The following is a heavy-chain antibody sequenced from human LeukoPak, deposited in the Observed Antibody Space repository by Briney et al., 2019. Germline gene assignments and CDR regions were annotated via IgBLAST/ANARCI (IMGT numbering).Heavy chain of an antibody. CDR2: INHSGST. CDR3: ARGGGSGSYGIDY. CDR1: GGSFRGYY. V-gene: IGHV4-34*01. Sequence: MSSETLSLTCAVYGGSFRGYYWSWIRQPPGKGLEWIGEINHSGSTNYNPSLKSRVTISVDTSKNQFSLKPSSVTAADTAVYYCARGGGSGSYGIDYWGQGTLVTVSS. D-gene: IGHD3-10*01. J-gene: IGHJ4*02.